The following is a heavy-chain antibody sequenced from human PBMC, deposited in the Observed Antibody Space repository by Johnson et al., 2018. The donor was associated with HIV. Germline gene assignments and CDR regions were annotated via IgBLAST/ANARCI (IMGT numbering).Heavy chain of an antibody. CDR3: ANRRGIGDGTTGSLDI. V-gene: IGHV3-23*04. J-gene: IGHJ3*02. CDR1: GFTFSSYA. CDR2: ISGSGGST. D-gene: IGHD1-1*01. Sequence: EKLVESGGGLVQPGGSLRLSCAASGFTFSSYAMSWVRQAPGKGLEWVSAISGSGGSTYYADSVKGRFTISRDNSKNTLYLQMNSLSAEDTAVYYCANRRGIGDGTTGSLDIWGQGTMVTVSS.